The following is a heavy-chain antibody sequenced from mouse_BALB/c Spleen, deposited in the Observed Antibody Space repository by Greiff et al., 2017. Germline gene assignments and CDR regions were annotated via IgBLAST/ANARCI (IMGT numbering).Heavy chain of an antibody. V-gene: IGHV1S81*02. CDR3: TRTSLYAMDD. J-gene: IGHJ4*01. CDR2: INPSNGGT. Sequence: QVHVKQPGAELVKPGASVKLSCKASGYTFTSYYMYWVKQRPGQGLEWIGGINPSNGGTNFNEKFKSKATLTVDKSSSTAYMQLSSLTSEDSAVYYCTRTSLYAMDDWGQGTSVTVSS. CDR1: GYTFTSYY.